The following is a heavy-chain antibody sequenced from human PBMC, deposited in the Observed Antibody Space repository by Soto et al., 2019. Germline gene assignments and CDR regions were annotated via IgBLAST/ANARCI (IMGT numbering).Heavy chain of an antibody. Sequence: ASVTLSLTWAVYGGSFSGYDGSWIRQPPGKGLEWIGSIYYSGSTYYNPSLKSRVTISVDTSKNQFSLRVTSVTAADTAVYYCARARFDSWSHIYYGLDVWGQGTTVTVSS. J-gene: IGHJ6*02. CDR2: IYYSGST. D-gene: IGHD3-3*01. V-gene: IGHV4-34*01. CDR1: GGSFSGYD. CDR3: ARARFDSWSHIYYGLDV.